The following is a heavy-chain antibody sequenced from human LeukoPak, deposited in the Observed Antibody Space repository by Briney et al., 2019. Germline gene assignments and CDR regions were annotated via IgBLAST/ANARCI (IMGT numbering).Heavy chain of an antibody. Sequence: GGSLRLSCAASGFTFSTSLMSWVRQAPGKGLDWVATINQDESKTYYVDSVRGRFTISRDNAKNSLYLQMNSLRADDTAVYFCAREYSSSARDYWGQGTLVTVSS. J-gene: IGHJ4*02. CDR3: AREYSSSARDY. D-gene: IGHD6-6*01. CDR1: GFTFSTSL. V-gene: IGHV3-7*05. CDR2: INQDESKT.